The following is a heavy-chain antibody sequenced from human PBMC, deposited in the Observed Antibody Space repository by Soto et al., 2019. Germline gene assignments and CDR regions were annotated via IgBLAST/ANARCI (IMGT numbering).Heavy chain of an antibody. D-gene: IGHD6-13*01. J-gene: IGHJ4*02. V-gene: IGHV1-18*01. CDR2: ISAYSDNR. CDR1: GYTFTSYG. Sequence: ASVKVSCTASGYTFTSYGISWVRQAPGQGLEWMGWISAYSDNRNYAQNLQGRVTMAIDTSTSTAYMELSSLRFDDTAVYYCARLRGIAEPRDYWGQGTQVTVSS. CDR3: ARLRGIAEPRDY.